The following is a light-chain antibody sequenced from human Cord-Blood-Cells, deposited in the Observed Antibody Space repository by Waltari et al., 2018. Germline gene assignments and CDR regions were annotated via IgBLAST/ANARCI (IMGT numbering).Light chain of an antibody. J-gene: IGKJ2*03. Sequence: DIQMTQSPSSLSASVGDRVTITCRASQSISSYLNWYQQKPGKAPKLLIYAASSLQSGVPSRFSGSGSVTDFTLTISSLQPEEFATYYCQQSYSTPYRFGQRTKLEIK. CDR2: AAS. CDR3: QQSYSTPYR. V-gene: IGKV1-39*01. CDR1: QSISSY.